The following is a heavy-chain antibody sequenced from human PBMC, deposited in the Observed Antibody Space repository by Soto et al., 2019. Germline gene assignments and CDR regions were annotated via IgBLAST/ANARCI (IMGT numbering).Heavy chain of an antibody. CDR2: IYYSGST. CDR3: TRDQLDPTSSPGTYDYYGMDV. J-gene: IGHJ6*02. V-gene: IGHV4-59*01. CDR1: GGSISSYY. D-gene: IGHD1-1*01. Sequence: QVQLQESGPGLVKPSETLSLTCTVSGGSISSYYWSWIRQPPGKGLEWIGYIYYSGSTNYNPSLKSMVTTSVHTHKHQSSMKLRSVTAADTAVYYCTRDQLDPTSSPGTYDYYGMDVWGQENTVTVSS.